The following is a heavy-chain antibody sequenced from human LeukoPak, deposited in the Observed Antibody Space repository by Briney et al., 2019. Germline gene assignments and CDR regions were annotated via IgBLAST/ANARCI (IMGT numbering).Heavy chain of an antibody. J-gene: IGHJ2*01. CDR1: GFTFSSSE. Sequence: GGSLRLSCAASGFTFSSSEMNWVRQAPGKGLEWVSYISSSGSTIYYADSVKGRFTISRDNAKNSLYLQMNSLRAEDTAVYYCARVAGGSGWYFDLWGRGTLVTVSS. D-gene: IGHD6-19*01. CDR2: ISSSGSTI. V-gene: IGHV3-48*03. CDR3: ARVAGGSGWYFDL.